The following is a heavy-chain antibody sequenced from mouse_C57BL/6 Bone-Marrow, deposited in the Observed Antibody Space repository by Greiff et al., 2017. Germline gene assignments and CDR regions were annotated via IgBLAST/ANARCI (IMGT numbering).Heavy chain of an antibody. V-gene: IGHV14-2*01. CDR1: GFNIKDYY. D-gene: IGHD1-1*01. CDR3: TRSLIYYGTNY. Sequence: EVMLVESGAELVKPGASVKLSCTASGFNIKDYYINWVKQRTEQGLEWIGRIDPEDGETNYAPKFQDKASITADTSSNTAYLQLSSLTSEDSAVFYCTRSLIYYGTNYWGQGTTLTVSS. J-gene: IGHJ2*01. CDR2: IDPEDGET.